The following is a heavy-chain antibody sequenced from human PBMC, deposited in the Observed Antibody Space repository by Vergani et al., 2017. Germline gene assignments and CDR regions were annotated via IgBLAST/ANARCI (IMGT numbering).Heavy chain of an antibody. CDR2: ISYDGTQK. V-gene: IGHV3-30*03. D-gene: IGHD1-1*01. CDR1: GFTSSYYG. CDR3: ATKSCGTPDHQIGDFRE. J-gene: IGHJ1*01. Sequence: QVHLVESGGGVVQPGRSLRLSCVVSGFTSSYYGMHWVRQAPGKGLEWVAVISYDGTQKYYADSVKGRFTISRDNSKRTLYLQMNSLRTEDTAVYYCATKSCGTPDHQIGDFREWGQGTLVTVSS.